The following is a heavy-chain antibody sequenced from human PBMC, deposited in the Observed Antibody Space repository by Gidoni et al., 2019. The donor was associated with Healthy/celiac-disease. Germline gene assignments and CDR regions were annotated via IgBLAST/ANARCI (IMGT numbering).Heavy chain of an antibody. J-gene: IGHJ5*02. Sequence: QVQLQESGPGLVKPSQTLSLTCTVSGGAISSGSYYWSWIRQPAGKGLEWIGRIYTSGSTNSHPSLKSRFTMSVDTSKTHFSLKLSSVPAADTAVYYCARGLEGLRGWFDPWGQGTLVTVSS. CDR1: GGAISSGSYY. CDR2: IYTSGST. V-gene: IGHV4-61*02. CDR3: ARGLEGLRGWFDP.